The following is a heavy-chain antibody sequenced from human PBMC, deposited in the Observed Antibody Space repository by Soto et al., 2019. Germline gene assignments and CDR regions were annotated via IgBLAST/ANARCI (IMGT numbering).Heavy chain of an antibody. Sequence: EVQVLESGGGLVQPGGSLRLSCTASGFTFSSFAMNWLRQAPGKGLEWVSTISGSGDKTYYADSVRGRVAISRDNSKNTLYLQMNSLRAEDTAVYYCAKDRDGYNLDPLDYWGKGTLVTVSS. D-gene: IGHD5-12*01. CDR2: ISGSGDKT. J-gene: IGHJ4*02. V-gene: IGHV3-23*01. CDR1: GFTFSSFA. CDR3: AKDRDGYNLDPLDY.